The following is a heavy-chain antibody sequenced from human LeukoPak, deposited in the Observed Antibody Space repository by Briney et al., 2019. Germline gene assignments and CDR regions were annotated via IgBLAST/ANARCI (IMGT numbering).Heavy chain of an antibody. CDR3: ATATCGGDCYYIDY. D-gene: IGHD2-21*01. Sequence: SQTLSLTCTVSGGSISSGSYYWRWIRQPAGKVLEWIGRIYTSGSTNYNPSLKSRVTISVGTSKNQFSLKLSSVTAADTAVYYCATATCGGDCYYIDYWGQGTLVSVSS. J-gene: IGHJ4*02. CDR1: GGSISSGSYY. V-gene: IGHV4-61*02. CDR2: IYTSGST.